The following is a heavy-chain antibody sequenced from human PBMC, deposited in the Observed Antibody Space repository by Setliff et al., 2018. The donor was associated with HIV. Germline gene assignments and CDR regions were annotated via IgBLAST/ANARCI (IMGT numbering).Heavy chain of an antibody. D-gene: IGHD3-22*01. CDR3: ARDRLTYYFDY. V-gene: IGHV4-4*07. Sequence: PSETLSLTCTVSGGSINSFYWNWVRQPAGRGLEWIGRIFASGNTNYNPSLKSRVTMSVDTSKNQFSLNLNSVTAADTAVYYCARDRLTYYFDYWGQGILVTVSS. CDR1: GGSINSFY. CDR2: IFASGNT. J-gene: IGHJ4*02.